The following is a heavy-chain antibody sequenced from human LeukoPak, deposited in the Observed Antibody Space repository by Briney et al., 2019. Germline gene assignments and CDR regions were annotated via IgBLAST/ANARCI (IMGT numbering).Heavy chain of an antibody. V-gene: IGHV4-59*08. J-gene: IGHJ4*02. Sequence: PSETLSLTCSVAGRSISPYYWSWVRQDPGRGLEWVGYIFSSGAASYKPPLKSRVTLSLDTSKNKLSLSWNSVTPAETAVHYCARGVGSGYTDDWGQGTLVTVFS. CDR1: GRSISPYY. D-gene: IGHD3-22*01. CDR3: ARGVGSGYTDD. CDR2: IFSSGAA.